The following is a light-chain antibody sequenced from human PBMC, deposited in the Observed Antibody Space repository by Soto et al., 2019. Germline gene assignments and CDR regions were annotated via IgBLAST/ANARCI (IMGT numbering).Light chain of an antibody. CDR3: SSYTSSFYV. J-gene: IGLJ1*01. Sequence: QSVLTQPASVSGSPGQSITISCTGTSSDVGGYNYVSWYQQHPGKAPKLMIYEVSNRPSGVSNRFSGSKSGNTASLTISGLNAEDDADYYCSSYTSSFYVFGTGTKVTVL. CDR1: SSDVGGYNY. V-gene: IGLV2-14*01. CDR2: EVS.